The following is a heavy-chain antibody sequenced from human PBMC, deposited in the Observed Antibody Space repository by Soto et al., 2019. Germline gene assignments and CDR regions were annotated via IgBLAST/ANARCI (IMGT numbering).Heavy chain of an antibody. D-gene: IGHD3-22*01. CDR1: GYSFTSYW. Sequence: GESLKISCKGSGYSFTSYWIGWVRQMPGKGLEWVGIIYPGDSDTRYSPSFQGQVTISADKSISTAYLQWSSLKASDTAMYYCARPTYYDSSGYYSGGAFDIWGQGTMVTVSS. V-gene: IGHV5-51*01. J-gene: IGHJ3*02. CDR3: ARPTYYDSSGYYSGGAFDI. CDR2: IYPGDSDT.